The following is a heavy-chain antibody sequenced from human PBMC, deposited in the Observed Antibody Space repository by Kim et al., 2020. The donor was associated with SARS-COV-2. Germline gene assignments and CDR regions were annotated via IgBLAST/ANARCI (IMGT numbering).Heavy chain of an antibody. CDR3: ARDYGGYDYNWFDP. CDR1: GYTFTSYG. CDR2: ISAYNGNT. J-gene: IGHJ5*02. V-gene: IGHV1-18*01. Sequence: ASVKVSCKASGYTFTSYGISWVRQAPGQGLEWMGWISAYNGNTNYAQKLQGRVTMTTDTSTSTAYMELRSMRSDDTAVYYCARDYGGYDYNWFDPWGQGTLVTVSS. D-gene: IGHD5-12*01.